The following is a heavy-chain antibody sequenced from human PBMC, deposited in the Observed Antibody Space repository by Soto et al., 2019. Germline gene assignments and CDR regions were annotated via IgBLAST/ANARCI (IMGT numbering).Heavy chain of an antibody. J-gene: IGHJ6*02. CDR1: GYSFTTYG. CDR3: AREGPAPDYYDGMDA. V-gene: IGHV1-18*01. CDR2: ISAYNGNT. Sequence: QVQLVQSGGEVKKPGASVKVSCKTSGYSFTTYGISWVRQAPGQGLEWMGWISAYNGNTNYAQKLQDRVTMTTDTSTSTADMALRSLRSYDTAVDYCAREGPAPDYYDGMDAWGQGSPVTVSS.